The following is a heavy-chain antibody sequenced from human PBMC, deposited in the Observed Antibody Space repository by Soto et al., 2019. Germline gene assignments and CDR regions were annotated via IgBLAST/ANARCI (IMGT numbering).Heavy chain of an antibody. D-gene: IGHD3-22*01. J-gene: IGHJ4*02. CDR2: IIPIFGTA. V-gene: IGHV1-69*13. Sequence: SVKVSCKASGGTFSSYAISWVRQAPGQGLEWMGGIIPIFGTANYAQKFQGRVTITADESTSTAYMELSSLRSEDTAVYYCARPLPYHYDSSGNASWGQGTLVTVSS. CDR3: ARPLPYHYDSSGNAS. CDR1: GGTFSSYA.